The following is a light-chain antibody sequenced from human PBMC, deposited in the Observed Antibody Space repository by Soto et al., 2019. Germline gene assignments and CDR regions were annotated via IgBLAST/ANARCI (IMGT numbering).Light chain of an antibody. CDR3: AAWDDSLSGWV. J-gene: IGLJ3*02. CDR2: SNN. Sequence: QSVLTQPPSASWTPGQRVTISCSGSSSNIGSNYVYWYQQLPGTAPKLLIYSNNQRPSGVPDRFSGSKSGTSASLAISGLRSEDEADYYCAAWDDSLSGWVFGGGTQLTVL. CDR1: SSNIGSNY. V-gene: IGLV1-47*02.